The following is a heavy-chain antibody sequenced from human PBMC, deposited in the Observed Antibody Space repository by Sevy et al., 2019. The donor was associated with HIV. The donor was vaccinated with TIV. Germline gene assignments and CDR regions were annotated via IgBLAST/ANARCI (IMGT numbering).Heavy chain of an antibody. Sequence: GGSLRLSCAASRFTFSSYWMSWVRQVPGKGLEWVANINQDESEEDYVDSVKGRFTVSRDNAKNSLYLQMNSLRAEGTAVYYCARDDRPRSMDFWGQGTLVTVSS. CDR2: INQDESEE. J-gene: IGHJ4*02. V-gene: IGHV3-7*03. CDR1: RFTFSSYW. D-gene: IGHD2-2*03. CDR3: ARDDRPRSMDF.